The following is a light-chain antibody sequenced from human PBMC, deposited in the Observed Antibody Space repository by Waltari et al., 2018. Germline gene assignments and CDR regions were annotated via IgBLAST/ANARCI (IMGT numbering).Light chain of an antibody. CDR2: HTS. CDR1: QSVSRY. CDR3: QKDDSLPAT. V-gene: IGKV3-20*01. J-gene: IGKJ1*01. Sequence: EIVLTQSPGTLSLSPGARATLSCRASQSVSRYLAWYQLRPAQAPRLLIYHTSLRATGIPDRFSGSGSGTAFTLTISSLEPEDFAVYYCQKDDSLPATFGQGTKVEIK.